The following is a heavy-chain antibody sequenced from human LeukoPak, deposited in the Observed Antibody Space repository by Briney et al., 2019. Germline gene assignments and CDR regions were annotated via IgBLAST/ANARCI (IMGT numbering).Heavy chain of an antibody. D-gene: IGHD2-2*01. Sequence: ASVKVSCKASGYTFTGYYMHWVRQAPGQGLEWMGWINPNSGGTNYAQKFQGRVTMTTDTSTSTAYMELRSLRSDDTAVCYCARPLDCSSTSCYSVNWFDPWGQGTLVTVSS. J-gene: IGHJ5*02. CDR3: ARPLDCSSTSCYSVNWFDP. CDR2: INPNSGGT. V-gene: IGHV1-2*02. CDR1: GYTFTGYY.